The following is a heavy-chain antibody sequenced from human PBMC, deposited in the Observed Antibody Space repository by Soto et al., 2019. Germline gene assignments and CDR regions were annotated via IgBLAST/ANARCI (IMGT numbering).Heavy chain of an antibody. Sequence: SVKVSCKASGGTFSSYAISWVRQAPGQGLEWMGGIIPIFGTANYAQKFQGRVTITTDASTSTAYMELRSLRSDDTAVYYCAREYCSSTSCYAIDYWGQGTLVTVSS. D-gene: IGHD2-2*01. J-gene: IGHJ4*02. CDR2: IIPIFGTA. CDR1: GGTFSSYA. V-gene: IGHV1-69*05. CDR3: AREYCSSTSCYAIDY.